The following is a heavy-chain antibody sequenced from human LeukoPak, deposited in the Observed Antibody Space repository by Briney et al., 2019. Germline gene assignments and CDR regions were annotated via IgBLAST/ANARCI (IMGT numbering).Heavy chain of an antibody. J-gene: IGHJ4*02. CDR2: IGTAGDT. V-gene: IGHV3-13*01. Sequence: PGGPLRLSCAPSGFTFSSYDMHWVRQATGKGLEWVSAIGTAGDTYYPGSVKGRFTISRENAKNSLYLQMNSLRAGDTAVYYCARETREGYFDYWGQGTLVTVSS. D-gene: IGHD1-26*01. CDR1: GFTFSSYD. CDR3: ARETREGYFDY.